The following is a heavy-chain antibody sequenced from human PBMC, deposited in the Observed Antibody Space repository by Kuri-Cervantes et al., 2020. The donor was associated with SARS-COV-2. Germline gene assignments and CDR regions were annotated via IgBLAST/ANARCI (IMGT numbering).Heavy chain of an antibody. CDR2: IIGMTGTV. CDR1: GVTFSIFD. D-gene: IGHD1-7*01. J-gene: IGHJ4*02. V-gene: IGHV1-69*11. CDR3: ARERGRYNWNFRVFG. Sequence: SVKVSCKASGVTFSIFDMSWVRLAPGQGPEWMGRIIGMTGTVHYAQNFKDRVTITADASTSTAYMELSSLRSEDTAVYYCARERGRYNWNFRVFGWGQGTVVTVSS.